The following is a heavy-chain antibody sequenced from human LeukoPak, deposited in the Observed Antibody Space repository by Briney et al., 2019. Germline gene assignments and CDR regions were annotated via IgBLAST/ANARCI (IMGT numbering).Heavy chain of an antibody. CDR2: MYTSGSV. J-gene: IGHJ3*02. CDR3: ARDYPVVPYYYDSSAYYPGI. CDR1: GGSISSGSYY. Sequence: PSHTLSLTCSVSGGSISSGSYYWSWIRQPAGKGLEWIGRMYTSGSVNYTPSLKSRVTISLDTSKNQFSLKLSSVTAADTAVYFCARDYPVVPYYYDSSAYYPGIWGQGTMVTVSS. V-gene: IGHV4-61*02. D-gene: IGHD3-22*01.